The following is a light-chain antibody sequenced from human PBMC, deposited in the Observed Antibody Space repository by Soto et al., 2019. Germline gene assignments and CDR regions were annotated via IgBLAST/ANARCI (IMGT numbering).Light chain of an antibody. CDR3: ISYTSSSTVV. CDR2: DVS. V-gene: IGLV2-14*01. J-gene: IGLJ2*01. Sequence: QSVLTQPASVSGSPGQSITIYCTGTSSDVGGYNYVSWYQQHPGKAPKLMIYDVSNRPSGVSNRFSGSKSGNTASLTISGLQAEDEADYYCISYTSSSTVVFGGGTKLTVL. CDR1: SSDVGGYNY.